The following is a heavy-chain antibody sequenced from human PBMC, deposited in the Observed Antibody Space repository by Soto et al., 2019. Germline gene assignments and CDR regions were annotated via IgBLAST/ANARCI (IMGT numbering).Heavy chain of an antibody. CDR1: GFTFSSYA. CDR2: ISGSGGST. V-gene: IGHV3-23*01. Sequence: GGSLRLPSAASGFTFSSYAMSWVRQAPGKGLEWVSAISGSGGSTYYADSVKGRFTISRDNSKNTLYLQMNSLRAEDTTVYYYARYTYVYRSGIYGPWGQRTLVTGSS. D-gene: IGHD3-10*01. CDR3: ARYTYVYRSGIYGP. J-gene: IGHJ5*02.